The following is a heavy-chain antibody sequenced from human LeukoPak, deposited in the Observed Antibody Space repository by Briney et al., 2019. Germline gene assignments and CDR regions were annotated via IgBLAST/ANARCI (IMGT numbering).Heavy chain of an antibody. D-gene: IGHD3-22*01. J-gene: IGHJ4*02. V-gene: IGHV4-39*01. CDR1: ADSFITSSHY. Sequence: SETLSLTCTVSADSFITSSHYWGWIRQPPGTGLEWIGSIYNSGSIYYNPSLKSRVTVSVDTSKNQFFLKLTSVTAADTAVYYCARGRYDSSGYYLDYWGQGTLVTVSS. CDR3: ARGRYDSSGYYLDY. CDR2: IYNSGSI.